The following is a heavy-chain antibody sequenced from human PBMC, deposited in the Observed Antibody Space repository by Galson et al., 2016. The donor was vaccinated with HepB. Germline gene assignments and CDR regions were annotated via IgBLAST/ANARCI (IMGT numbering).Heavy chain of an antibody. D-gene: IGHD3-16*02. J-gene: IGHJ4*02. CDR2: ISGSGSGT. Sequence: SLRLSCAASGFTFNNYAMSWVRQAPGKGLEWDSGISGSGSGTYYAGTFYADSVKGRFTISRDNSKNTLYLQMNSLRAEDTAVYYCAKYRQGDFDYWGQGTLVTVSS. CDR3: AKYRQGDFDY. CDR1: GFTFNNYA. V-gene: IGHV3-23*01.